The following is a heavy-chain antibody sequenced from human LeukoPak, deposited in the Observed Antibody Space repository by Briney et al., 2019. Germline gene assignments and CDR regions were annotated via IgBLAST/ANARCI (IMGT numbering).Heavy chain of an antibody. Sequence: GGSLRLSCAASGXTFSSYWXTWVXQAPGXGLEWVANMNQDGSQKYYVDSVKGRFTISRDNAKTSLYLLMNSLRAEDTAVYYCARDTDPDYWGQGTLVTVSS. CDR3: ARDTDPDY. CDR2: MNQDGSQK. CDR1: GXTFSSYW. V-gene: IGHV3-7*05. J-gene: IGHJ4*02.